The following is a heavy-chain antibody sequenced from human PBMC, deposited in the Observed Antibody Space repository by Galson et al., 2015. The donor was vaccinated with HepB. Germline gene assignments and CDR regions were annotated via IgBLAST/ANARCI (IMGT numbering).Heavy chain of an antibody. CDR1: GFTFSDYY. J-gene: IGHJ4*02. D-gene: IGHD3-16*01. Sequence: SLRLSCAASGFTFSDYYMSWIRQAPGKGLEWVSYISFSSDYTNYADSVKGRFTISRDNAKNSLYLQMNSLRAEDTAVYFCARGGAGGGFRDWGQGILVTVPS. CDR3: ARGGAGGGFRD. V-gene: IGHV3-11*06. CDR2: ISFSSDYT.